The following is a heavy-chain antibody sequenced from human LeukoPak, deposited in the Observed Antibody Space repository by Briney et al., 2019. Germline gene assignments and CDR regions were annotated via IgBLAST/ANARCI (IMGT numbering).Heavy chain of an antibody. J-gene: IGHJ4*02. V-gene: IGHV3-23*01. Sequence: GGSLRLSCVASGFTFSSYAMSWVCQAPGKGLEGVSGISGSGGSTYYADSVKGRFTISRDNSKNTLFLQMNSLRAEDTAVYYCAKETYSSGWYPYLDYWGQGTLVTVSS. CDR1: GFTFSSYA. CDR3: AKETYSSGWYPYLDY. CDR2: ISGSGGST. D-gene: IGHD6-19*01.